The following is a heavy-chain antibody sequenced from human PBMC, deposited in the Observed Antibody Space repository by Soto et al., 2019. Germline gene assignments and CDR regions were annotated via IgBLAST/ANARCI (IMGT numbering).Heavy chain of an antibody. Sequence: ASVKVSCKASGGTFSSYAISWVRQAPGQGLEWMGGIIPIFGTANYAQKFQGRVTITADESTSTAYMELSSLRSEDTAVYYCARWDGSCVHRSASLTWWFDPWGQGTLVTVSS. V-gene: IGHV1-69*13. CDR3: ARWDGSCVHRSASLTWWFDP. CDR1: GGTFSSYA. J-gene: IGHJ5*02. CDR2: IIPIFGTA. D-gene: IGHD1-26*01.